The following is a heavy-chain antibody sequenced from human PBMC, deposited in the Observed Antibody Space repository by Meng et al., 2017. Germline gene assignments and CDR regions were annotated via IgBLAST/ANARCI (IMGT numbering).Heavy chain of an antibody. CDR3: ARDFDY. Sequence: QVQVVASGGDVVPAGRSLTLSCAASGFIFSNYEMHWVRQAPGKGLEWVACITKDGSRKYYLGSVRGRFTISRDNSKNTLYLEMNSLRSEDTALYYCARDFDYWGQGTLVTVSS. V-gene: IGHV3-30*16. CDR2: ITKDGSRK. J-gene: IGHJ4*02. CDR1: GFIFSNYE.